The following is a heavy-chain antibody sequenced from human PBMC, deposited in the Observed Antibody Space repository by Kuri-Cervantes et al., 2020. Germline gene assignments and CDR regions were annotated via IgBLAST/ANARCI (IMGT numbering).Heavy chain of an antibody. J-gene: IGHJ6*03. V-gene: IGHV3-33*01. CDR1: GFTFSSYG. D-gene: IGHD4-17*01. CDR2: IWYDGSNK. Sequence: GGSLRLSCAASGFTFSSYGMHWVRQAPGKGLEWVAVIWYDGSNKYYADSVKGRFTISRDNSKNTLYLQMNSLRAEDTAVYYCARSYGDYDYYYYYMDVWGKGTTVTVS. CDR3: ARSYGDYDYYYYYMDV.